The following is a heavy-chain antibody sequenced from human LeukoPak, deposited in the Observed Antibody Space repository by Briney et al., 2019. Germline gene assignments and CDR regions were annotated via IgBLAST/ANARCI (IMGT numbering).Heavy chain of an antibody. J-gene: IGHJ3*02. CDR2: ISSSTI. CDR1: GFTLSSYE. CDR3: ARDAYYYDSGGFYFDAFDI. D-gene: IGHD3-22*01. Sequence: GGSLRLSCAASGFTLSSYEMNWVRRAPGKGLEWVSYISSSTIYYADSVKGRFTISRDNAKNSLYLQMNSLRAEDTAVYYCARDAYYYDSGGFYFDAFDIWGQGTMVTVPS. V-gene: IGHV3-48*03.